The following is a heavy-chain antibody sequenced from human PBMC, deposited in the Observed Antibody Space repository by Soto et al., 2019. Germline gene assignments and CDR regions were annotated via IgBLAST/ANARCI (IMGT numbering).Heavy chain of an antibody. V-gene: IGHV3-30-3*01. J-gene: IGHJ4*02. CDR1: GFTFSSYA. CDR3: ASEGYSYGGAFDY. CDR2: ISYDGSNK. Sequence: QVQLVESGGGVVQPGRSLRLSCAASGFTFSSYAMHWVRQAPGKGLEWVAVISYDGSNKYYADSVKGRFTISRDNSKKTLYLQMNSLRAEDTAVYYCASEGYSYGGAFDYWGQGTLVTVSS. D-gene: IGHD5-18*01.